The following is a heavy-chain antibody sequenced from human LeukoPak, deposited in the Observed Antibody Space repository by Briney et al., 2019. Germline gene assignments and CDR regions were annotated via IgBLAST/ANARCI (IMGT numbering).Heavy chain of an antibody. CDR1: GFTFSDYY. CDR2: ISSSGSTI. CDR3: VRIPNSANFPNWFDP. Sequence: GSLRLSCAASGFTFSDYYMSWIRQATGKGLEWVSYISSSGSTIYYADSVKGRFTISRDNAKNSLYLQMNSLRADDTAMYYCVRIPNSANFPNWFDPWGQGTLVTVSS. V-gene: IGHV3-11*04. J-gene: IGHJ5*02. D-gene: IGHD2/OR15-2a*01.